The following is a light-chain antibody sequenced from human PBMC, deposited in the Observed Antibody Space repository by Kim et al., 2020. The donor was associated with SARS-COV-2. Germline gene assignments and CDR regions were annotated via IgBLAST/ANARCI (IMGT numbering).Light chain of an antibody. V-gene: IGLV3-25*03. CDR2: KDN. Sequence: SYELTQPPSVSVSPGQTARITCSGDALPKQYSYWYQQKPGQAPVLVIYKDNERPSGIPERFSGSSSGTTVTLTISGVQAEDEADYYCQSPDSSATYRVFG. CDR3: QSPDSSATYRV. CDR1: ALPKQY. J-gene: IGLJ3*02.